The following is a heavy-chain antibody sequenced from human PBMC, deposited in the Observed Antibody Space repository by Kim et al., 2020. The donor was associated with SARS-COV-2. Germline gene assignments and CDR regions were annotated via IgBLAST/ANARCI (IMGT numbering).Heavy chain of an antibody. CDR2: IIPILGIA. J-gene: IGHJ1*01. V-gene: IGHV1-69*04. CDR1: GGTFSSYA. Sequence: SVKVSCKASGGTFSSYAISWVRQAPGQGLEWMGRIIPILGIANYAQKFQGRVTITADKSTSTAYMELSSLRSEDTAVYYCASRYCSGGSCWKARAEYFQHWGQGTLVTVSS. CDR3: ASRYCSGGSCWKARAEYFQH. D-gene: IGHD2-15*01.